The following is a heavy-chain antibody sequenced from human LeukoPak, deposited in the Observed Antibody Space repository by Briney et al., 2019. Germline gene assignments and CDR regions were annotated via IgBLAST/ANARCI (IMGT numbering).Heavy chain of an antibody. CDR2: INQDGSEK. J-gene: IGHJ6*02. V-gene: IGHV3-7*03. D-gene: IGHD5-18*01. CDR1: GFSLSTYW. CDR3: AKHPAGYRYGYYYGMDV. Sequence: GGSLRLSCAASGFSLSTYWMSWVRQAPGKGLEWVANINQDGSEKYYVDSVKGRFTVSRDNAKNSQYLLMNSLRAEDTAVYYCAKHPAGYRYGYYYGMDVWGQGTTVIVSS.